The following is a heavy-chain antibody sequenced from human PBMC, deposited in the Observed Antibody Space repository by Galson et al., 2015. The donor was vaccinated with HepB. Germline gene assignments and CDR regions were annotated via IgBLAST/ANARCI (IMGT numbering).Heavy chain of an antibody. CDR1: GFTFSDYY. D-gene: IGHD4-17*01. Sequence: SLRLSCAASGFTFSDYYMSWIRQAPGKGLEWLSYISSTGTYTNYADSVKGRFTISRDNAKNSLYLQMNNLRAEDTAVYYCARVADADYGDHSHFDYWGQGTLVIVSS. V-gene: IGHV3-11*06. J-gene: IGHJ4*02. CDR3: ARVADADYGDHSHFDY. CDR2: ISSTGTYT.